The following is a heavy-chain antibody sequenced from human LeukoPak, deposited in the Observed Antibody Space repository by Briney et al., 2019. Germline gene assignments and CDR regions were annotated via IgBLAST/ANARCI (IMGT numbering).Heavy chain of an antibody. J-gene: IGHJ4*02. CDR2: ITSRGHT. Sequence: GGSLRLSCAASGFTFNTYAMNWVRQAPGKGLEWVSSITSRGHTFYADSVKGRFTISRDNTENSLYLQMNSLRAEDTAVYYCARDPGDGDYWGQGTLVTVSS. CDR3: ARDPGDGDY. V-gene: IGHV3-21*01. CDR1: GFTFNTYA.